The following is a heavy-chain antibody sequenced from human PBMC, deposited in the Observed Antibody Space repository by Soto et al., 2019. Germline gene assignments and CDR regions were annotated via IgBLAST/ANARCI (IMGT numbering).Heavy chain of an antibody. D-gene: IGHD2-8*01. CDR3: ARVFSLGYCTNGACHTYFDY. J-gene: IGHJ4*02. CDR1: GYTFTSYY. CDR2: INPSGGST. Sequence: ASVKVSCKASGYTFTSYYMHWVRQAPGQGLEWMGIINPSGGSTSYAQKFQGRVTMTRDTSTSTVYMELSSLRSEDTAVYYCARVFSLGYCTNGACHTYFDYWGQGTLVTVSS. V-gene: IGHV1-46*01.